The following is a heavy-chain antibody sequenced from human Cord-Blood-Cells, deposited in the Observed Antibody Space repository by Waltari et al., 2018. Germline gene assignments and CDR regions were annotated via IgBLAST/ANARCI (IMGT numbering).Heavy chain of an antibody. V-gene: IGHV4-34*01. Sequence: QVQLHQWGAGLLKPSETLSLTCAVYGGSFSGNYWSWIRQPPGKGLVWIGEINHSGSTNHNPSLNGRIAISVDTSKNQFSLKLCYVTAAYTAVYYCARGFGYSSSSFAYWGQGTLVTVSS. J-gene: IGHJ4*02. CDR1: GGSFSGNY. CDR3: ARGFGYSSSSFAY. D-gene: IGHD6-6*01. CDR2: INHSGST.